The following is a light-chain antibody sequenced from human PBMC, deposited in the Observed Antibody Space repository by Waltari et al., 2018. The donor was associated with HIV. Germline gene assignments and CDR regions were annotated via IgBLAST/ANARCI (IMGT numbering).Light chain of an antibody. V-gene: IGKV3D-20*02. J-gene: IGKJ4*01. CDR2: DAS. CDR3: QHRSPWPS. Sequence: DSVLTQSPGSLSLPAGKTATLSRRASQNIENRLAWYKFKPGQPPLLLIFDASRRASGGPDRFSGSGSGTNFTLTLSNLRPWDSALYYCQHRSPWPSFGGGTRVEI. CDR1: QNIENR.